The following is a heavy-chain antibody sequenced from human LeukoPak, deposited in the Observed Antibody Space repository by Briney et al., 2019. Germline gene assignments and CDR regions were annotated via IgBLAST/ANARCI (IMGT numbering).Heavy chain of an antibody. D-gene: IGHD3-10*01. Sequence: SETLSLTCTVSGGSISSGGYYWSWIRQPAGKGLEWIGRIYTRGSTNYNPSLKSRVTISVDTSKNQFSLKLTSVTAADTAVYYCAREGLNMVRGVIPKEAWGWFDPWGQGTLVTVSS. CDR1: GGSISSGGYY. CDR2: IYTRGST. J-gene: IGHJ5*02. V-gene: IGHV4-61*02. CDR3: AREGLNMVRGVIPKEAWGWFDP.